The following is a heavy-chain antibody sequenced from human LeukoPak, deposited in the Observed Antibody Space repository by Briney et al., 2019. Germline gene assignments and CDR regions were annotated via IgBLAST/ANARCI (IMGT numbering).Heavy chain of an antibody. CDR2: ITGTHYTT. D-gene: IGHD4-17*01. CDR3: TKDPNGDYVGAFDP. CDR1: GFTFSTFA. Sequence: GGSLRLSCAASGFTFSTFAMTWVRQAPGKGVEWVSSITGTHYTTYNTDSVKGRFTISRDNSKNTLYLQMNSLRADDTAVYYCTKDPNGDYVGAFDPWGQGTLVTVSS. V-gene: IGHV3-23*01. J-gene: IGHJ5*02.